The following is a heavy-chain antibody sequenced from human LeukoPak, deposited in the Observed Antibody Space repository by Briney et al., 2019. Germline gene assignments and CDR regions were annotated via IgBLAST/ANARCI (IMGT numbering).Heavy chain of an antibody. CDR2: IKYDGNEE. D-gene: IGHD1-1*01. Sequence: GGSLRLSCAASGFTFSSYWMSWMRQAPGKGLEWVANIKYDGNEEYYVDSVKGRSTISRDNAKNSLYLQLNSLRVEDTAVYYCKSGGAAPGSFDYWGQGTLVTVSS. CDR1: GFTFSSYW. J-gene: IGHJ4*02. CDR3: KSGGAAPGSFDY. V-gene: IGHV3-7*01.